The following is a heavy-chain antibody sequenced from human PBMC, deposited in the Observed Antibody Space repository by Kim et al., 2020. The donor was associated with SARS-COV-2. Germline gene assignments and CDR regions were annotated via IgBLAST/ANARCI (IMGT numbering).Heavy chain of an antibody. CDR3: ARGAIDLWFGDV. Sequence: SETLSLTCAVYGGSFSGYYWSWIRQPPGKGLEWIGEINHSGSTNYNPSLKSRVTISVDTSKNQFSLKLSSVTAADTAVYYCARGAIDLWFGDVWGKGTTVTVSS. D-gene: IGHD3-10*01. V-gene: IGHV4-34*01. CDR2: INHSGST. J-gene: IGHJ6*04. CDR1: GGSFSGYY.